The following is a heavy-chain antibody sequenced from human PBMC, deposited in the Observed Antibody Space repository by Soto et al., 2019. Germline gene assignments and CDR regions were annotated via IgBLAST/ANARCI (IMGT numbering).Heavy chain of an antibody. CDR2: INPRGGST. V-gene: IGHV1-46*01. Sequence: ASVNVSCKASGYPFTSYYMHSVQQAPGQGLEWMGIINPRGGSTSYAQKFQGRVTMTRDTSTSTVYMELSSLRSEDTAVYYCARGATIFAYNWFDPWGQGTLDTVSS. CDR1: GYPFTSYY. J-gene: IGHJ5*02. D-gene: IGHD3-3*01. CDR3: ARGATIFAYNWFDP.